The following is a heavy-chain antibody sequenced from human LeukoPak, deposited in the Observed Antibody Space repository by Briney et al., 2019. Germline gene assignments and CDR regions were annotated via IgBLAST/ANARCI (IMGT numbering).Heavy chain of an antibody. V-gene: IGHV1-8*02. CDR1: GCTFTSYG. J-gene: IGHJ5*02. CDR2: MNPNSGNT. Sequence: ASVTVSCKASGCTFTSYGIRWVRQAPAQGLEWMGWMNPNSGNTGYAQKYQGRDTMTRDMSTSTDYMELSSLRSEDTAIYYCARDNSVGDNAWWFDPWGQGTLVTVSS. CDR3: ARDNSVGDNAWWFDP. D-gene: IGHD1-26*01.